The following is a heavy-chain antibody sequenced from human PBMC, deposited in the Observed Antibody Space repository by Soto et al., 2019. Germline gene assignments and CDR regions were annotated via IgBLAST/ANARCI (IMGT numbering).Heavy chain of an antibody. CDR3: VRARCGLLYAFDI. Sequence: QVQLQESDPGLVKPSETLSLTCTVSGGTISSYYWSWIRQPPGKGLEWIGYIYYSGSTNYNPSLTSRVTISVDTSKNHFSLKLSSVTAADTAVYYCVRARCGLLYAFDIWGQGTMVTVSS. CDR2: IYYSGST. D-gene: IGHD3-16*02. J-gene: IGHJ3*02. V-gene: IGHV4-59*01. CDR1: GGTISSYY.